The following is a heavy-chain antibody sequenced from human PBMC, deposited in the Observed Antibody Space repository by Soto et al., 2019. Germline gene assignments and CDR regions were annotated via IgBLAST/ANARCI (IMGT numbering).Heavy chain of an antibody. J-gene: IGHJ6*02. CDR2: ISAYNGNI. CDR1: GYTFTSYG. D-gene: IGHD5-12*01. CDR3: ARDSGHRPGYYYYGMDV. Sequence: ASVKVSCKASGYTFTSYGISWVRQAPGQGLEWMGWISAYNGNIKYAQKVQGRVTMTTDTSTSTDYMELRSLRSDDTAVYYCARDSGHRPGYYYYGMDVWGQGTTVTVSS. V-gene: IGHV1-18*04.